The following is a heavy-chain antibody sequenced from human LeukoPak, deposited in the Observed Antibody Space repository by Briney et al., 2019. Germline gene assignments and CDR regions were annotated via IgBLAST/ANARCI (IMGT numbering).Heavy chain of an antibody. CDR2: ISYDGSNK. CDR1: GFTFSSYG. Sequence: GGSLRLSCAASGFTFSSYGMHWVRRAPGKGLEWVAVISYDGSNKYYADSVKGRFTISRDNSKNTLYLQMNSLRAEDTAVYYCAKDRRIAARPHNWFDPWGQGTLVTVSS. V-gene: IGHV3-30*18. CDR3: AKDRRIAARPHNWFDP. J-gene: IGHJ5*02. D-gene: IGHD6-6*01.